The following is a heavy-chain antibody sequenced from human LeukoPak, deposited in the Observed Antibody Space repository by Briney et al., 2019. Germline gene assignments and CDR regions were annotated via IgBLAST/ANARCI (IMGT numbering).Heavy chain of an antibody. J-gene: IGHJ4*02. CDR1: GFTFSSYG. CDR3: ARLAFHQIFPGVDGDYRFDY. V-gene: IGHV3-33*01. D-gene: IGHD4-17*01. Sequence: QSGGSLRLSCAASGFTFSSYGMHWVRQAPGKGLEWVAVIWYDGSNKYYADSVKGRFTISRDNSKNTLYLQMNSLRAEDTAVYYCARLAFHQIFPGVDGDYRFDYWGQGTLVTVST. CDR2: IWYDGSNK.